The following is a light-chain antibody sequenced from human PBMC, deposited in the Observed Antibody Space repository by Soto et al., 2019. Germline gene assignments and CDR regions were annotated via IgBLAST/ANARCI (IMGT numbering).Light chain of an antibody. CDR3: QQYFSYPLT. CDR1: QSLGTW. Sequence: DIQMTQSPSTLSASVGDRVIITCRASQSLGTWLAWYQQKPVTAPVLLIYDVSRLESGVPSRFSGRGSGTEFTLTISSLQPDDFATYYCQQYFSYPLTFGGGTKVDIK. CDR2: DVS. J-gene: IGKJ4*01. V-gene: IGKV1-5*01.